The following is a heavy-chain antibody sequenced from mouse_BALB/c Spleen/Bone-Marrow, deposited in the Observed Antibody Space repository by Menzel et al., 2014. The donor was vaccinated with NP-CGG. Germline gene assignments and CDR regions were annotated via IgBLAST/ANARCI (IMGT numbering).Heavy chain of an antibody. Sequence: EVKLVESGAELVRPGALVKLSRKASGFNIKDYYMHWVKQRPEQGLEWIGWIDPENGNTIYDPKFQGKASITADTSSNTAYLQLSSLTSEDTVVYYFAPEDGNYFDYWGQGTTLTVSS. CDR2: IDPENGNT. J-gene: IGHJ2*01. CDR1: GFNIKDYY. CDR3: APEDGNYFDY. V-gene: IGHV14-1*02. D-gene: IGHD2-1*01.